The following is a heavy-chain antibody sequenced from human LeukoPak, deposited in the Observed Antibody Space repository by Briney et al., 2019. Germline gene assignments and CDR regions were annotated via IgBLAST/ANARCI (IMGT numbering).Heavy chain of an antibody. J-gene: IGHJ6*03. CDR3: ARTRRGYCSSTSCAPYYYYYYMDV. D-gene: IGHD2-2*01. Sequence: SVKVSCKASGGTFSSYAISWVRQAPGQGLEWMGGIIPIFGTANYALKFQGRVTITTDESTSTAYMELSSLRSEDTAVYYCARTRRGYCSSTSCAPYYYYYYMDVWGKGTTVTVSS. CDR1: GGTFSSYA. CDR2: IIPIFGTA. V-gene: IGHV1-69*05.